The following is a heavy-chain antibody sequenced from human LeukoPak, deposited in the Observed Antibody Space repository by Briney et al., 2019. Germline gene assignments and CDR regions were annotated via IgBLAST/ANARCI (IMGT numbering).Heavy chain of an antibody. CDR1: GGSFSGYY. Sequence: SETLSLTCGVYGGSFSGYYWTWIRQPPGKGLEWIGEINQSGGANYNPSFESRVTISVDTSTNQFSLKLTSVTAADTAVYYCARHSTFFGVVIIKGRVRGPFDYWGQGTLVTVSS. V-gene: IGHV4-34*01. CDR2: INQSGGA. CDR3: ARHSTFFGVVIIKGRVRGPFDY. D-gene: IGHD3-3*01. J-gene: IGHJ4*02.